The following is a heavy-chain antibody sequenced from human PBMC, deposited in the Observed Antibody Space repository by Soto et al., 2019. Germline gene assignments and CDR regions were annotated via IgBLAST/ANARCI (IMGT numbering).Heavy chain of an antibody. CDR2: IYSGGTT. CDR3: TRDETLRGGRTWYGAGFDY. CDR1: GFTVSSSY. J-gene: IGHJ4*02. Sequence: EVQLVESGGGLVQPGGNLRLSCAASGFTVSSSYMSWVRQSPGEGLEWVALIYSGGTTYYADSVKGRFIISRDSSKNTLYLQMNSLRADDTAVYYCTRDETLRGGRTWYGAGFDYWGQGTLVTVSS. V-gene: IGHV3-66*01. D-gene: IGHD6-13*01.